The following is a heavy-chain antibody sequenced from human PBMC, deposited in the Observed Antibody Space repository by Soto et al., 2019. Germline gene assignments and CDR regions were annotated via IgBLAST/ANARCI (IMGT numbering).Heavy chain of an antibody. D-gene: IGHD3-10*01. CDR2: IYYSGST. CDR1: GGSISSYY. J-gene: IGHJ4*02. CDR3: ARLIWFGELLPDY. V-gene: IGHV4-59*01. Sequence: QVQLQESGPGLVKPSETLSLTCTVSGGSISSYYWSWIRQPPGKGLEWIGYIYYSGSTNYNPSLKSRVTISVDTSKNQFSLKLSSVTAADTAVYYCARLIWFGELLPDYWGQGTLVTVSS.